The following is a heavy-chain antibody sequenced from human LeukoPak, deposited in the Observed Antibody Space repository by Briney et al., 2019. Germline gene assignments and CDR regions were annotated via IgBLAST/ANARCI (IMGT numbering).Heavy chain of an antibody. V-gene: IGHV4-34*01. CDR3: ARATGYWGFDY. J-gene: IGHJ4*02. D-gene: IGHD3-9*01. CDR1: GGSFSGYY. Sequence: SETLSLTCAVYGGSFSGYYWSWIRQPPGKGLEWIGEINHSGSTNYNPSLKSRVTISVDTSKNQFSLKLSSVTAADTAVYYCARATGYWGFDYWGQGTLVTVSS. CDR2: INHSGST.